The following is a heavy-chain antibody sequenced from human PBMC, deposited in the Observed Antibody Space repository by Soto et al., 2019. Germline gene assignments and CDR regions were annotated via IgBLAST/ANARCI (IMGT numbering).Heavy chain of an antibody. CDR1: GFTFRSYG. D-gene: IGHD5-18*01. J-gene: IGHJ6*03. V-gene: IGHV3-33*08. Sequence: GESLKISCAASGFTFRSYGMHWVRQAPGKGLEWVAVIWYDGSNKYYADSVKGRLTISIDNSKNTMYLQMNSLRAEKTAVDSSAREGGTVMVRYYYYYMDAWGKGTTVTVSS. CDR3: AREGGTVMVRYYYYYMDA. CDR2: IWYDGSNK.